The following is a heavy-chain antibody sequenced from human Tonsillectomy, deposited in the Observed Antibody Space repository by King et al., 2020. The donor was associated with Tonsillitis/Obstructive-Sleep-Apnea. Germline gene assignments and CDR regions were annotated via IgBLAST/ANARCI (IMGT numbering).Heavy chain of an antibody. D-gene: IGHD1-1*01. CDR2: INPSGGST. CDR1: GHTFTSDY. CDR3: ARGNTGWVPLKFDC. J-gene: IGHJ4*02. Sequence: VQLVESGAEVKKPGASVKVSCKASGHTFTSDYIHWVRQAPGQGLEWMGIINPSGGSTFYAQKFQGRVTMTRDTSTSTVYMELSSLRSEDTAVYYCARGNTGWVPLKFDCRGQGTLVTVSS. V-gene: IGHV1-46*01.